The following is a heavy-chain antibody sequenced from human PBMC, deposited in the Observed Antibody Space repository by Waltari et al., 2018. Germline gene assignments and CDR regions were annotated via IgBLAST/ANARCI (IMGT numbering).Heavy chain of an antibody. D-gene: IGHD3-3*01. CDR3: ARTYYDFWTGSYWVHYFDD. CDR2: MNPDSGNT. V-gene: IGHV1-8*01. CDR1: GYNFTNYD. J-gene: IGHJ4*02. Sequence: QVQLVQSGAEVKKPGASVKVSCKASGYNFTNYDISWVRRAAGQGLEWMGWMNPDSGNTGDAQRIQGRVTMTRNTSISTAYMELSSLRSEDTAVYYCARTYYDFWTGSYWVHYFDDWGQGTLVTVSS.